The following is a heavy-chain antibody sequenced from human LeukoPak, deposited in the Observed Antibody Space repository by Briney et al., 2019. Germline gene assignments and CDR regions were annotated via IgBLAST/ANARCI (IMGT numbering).Heavy chain of an antibody. CDR1: RFTFSSYA. D-gene: IGHD6-19*01. Sequence: GGSLRLSCAASRFTFSSYAMSWVRQAPGKGLEWVSAISGSGGSTYYADSVKGRFIISRDSSKNTLYLQMNSLRAEDTAVYYCAKQRAVAGLYFDYWGQGTLVTVSS. V-gene: IGHV3-23*01. CDR2: ISGSGGST. CDR3: AKQRAVAGLYFDY. J-gene: IGHJ4*02.